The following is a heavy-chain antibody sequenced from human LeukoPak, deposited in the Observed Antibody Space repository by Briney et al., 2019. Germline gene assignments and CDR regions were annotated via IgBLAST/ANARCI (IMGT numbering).Heavy chain of an antibody. J-gene: IGHJ4*02. CDR1: GFTFSTYR. CDR2: INSDGSGA. V-gene: IGHV3-74*01. Sequence: TGGSLRLSCVASGFTFSTYRMHWVRQDPGKGLVWVSRINSDGSGATYADSVKGRFTISRDIATNTLCLQMNSVRAEDTAVYYCARAGKYSSSWYDYWGQGTLVTVSS. CDR3: ARAGKYSSSWYDY. D-gene: IGHD6-13*01.